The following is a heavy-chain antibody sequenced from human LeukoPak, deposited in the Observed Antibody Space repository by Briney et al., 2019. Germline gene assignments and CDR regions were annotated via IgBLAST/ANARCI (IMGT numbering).Heavy chain of an antibody. Sequence: PGGSLRLSCEASGFTFGNYGMHWVRQAPGKGLQWVAFIRFDGRDKYYADSLKGRFSISRDNPRKTVYLQMNSLSAEDTAVYYCAKDGRLFAFPESWGQGTLVIVSS. CDR3: AKDGRLFAFPES. J-gene: IGHJ5*02. CDR1: GFTFGNYG. D-gene: IGHD3-16*01. CDR2: IRFDGRDK. V-gene: IGHV3-30*02.